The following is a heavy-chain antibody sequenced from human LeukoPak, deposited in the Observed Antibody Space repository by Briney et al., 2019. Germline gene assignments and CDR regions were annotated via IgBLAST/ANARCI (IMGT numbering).Heavy chain of an antibody. J-gene: IGHJ3*02. CDR2: ISGSGSTI. CDR1: GFTFSDYY. CDR3: ARDRSGYYYGNDAFDI. D-gene: IGHD3-22*01. Sequence: GGSLRLSCAASGFTFSDYYMSWIRQAPGKGLEWVSYISGSGSTIYYADSVKGRFTISRDNAKNSLYLQMNSLRAEDTAVYYCARDRSGYYYGNDAFDIWGQGTMVTVSS. V-gene: IGHV3-11*01.